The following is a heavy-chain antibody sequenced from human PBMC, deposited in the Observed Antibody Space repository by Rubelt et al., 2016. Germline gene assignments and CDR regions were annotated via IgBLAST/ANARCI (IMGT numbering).Heavy chain of an antibody. CDR1: GGSFSGYY. Sequence: ETLSLTCAVYGGSFSGYYWSWIRQPPGKGLEWFGEINHSGSTNYNPFLKSRVTISVDTSKNQFSLKLSSVTAADTAVYYCASEAVGATTEPNPNGFDIWGQGTMVTVSS. D-gene: IGHD1-26*01. CDR3: ASEAVGATTEPNPNGFDI. J-gene: IGHJ3*02. CDR2: INHSGST. V-gene: IGHV4-34*01.